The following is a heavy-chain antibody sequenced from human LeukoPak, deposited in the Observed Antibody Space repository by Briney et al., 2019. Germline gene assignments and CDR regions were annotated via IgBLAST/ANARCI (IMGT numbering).Heavy chain of an antibody. CDR3: ATDQRYAFDY. V-gene: IGHV3-33*01. CDR2: IWYDGTNK. CDR1: GISFSSHG. Sequence: GRSLRLSCAASGISFSSHGMHWVRQAPGKGLEWLSVIWYDGTNKDYADSVKGRFTISRDNSKNTLYLQMNSLRDDDTAVYYCATDQRYAFDYWGQGILVTVSS. D-gene: IGHD3-9*01. J-gene: IGHJ4*02.